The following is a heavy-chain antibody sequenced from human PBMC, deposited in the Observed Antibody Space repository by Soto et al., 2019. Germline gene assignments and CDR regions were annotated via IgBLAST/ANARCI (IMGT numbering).Heavy chain of an antibody. J-gene: IGHJ4*02. Sequence: WGSLRLSCAASGFCFSTHALIFVRQSPGKWLEWLSSITNTGITTHYADSVKGQFTISRENSRNTLHLQMNNLRVDDTAVYYCAKGFDYGDTKHIDHWGQGTLVTVSS. CDR3: AKGFDYGDTKHIDH. CDR2: ITNTGITT. D-gene: IGHD4-17*01. V-gene: IGHV3-23*01. CDR1: GFCFSTHA.